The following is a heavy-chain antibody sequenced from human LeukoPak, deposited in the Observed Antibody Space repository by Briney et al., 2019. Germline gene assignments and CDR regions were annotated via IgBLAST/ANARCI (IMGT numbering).Heavy chain of an antibody. V-gene: IGHV1-18*04. CDR2: ISAYNGNT. D-gene: IGHD3-22*01. CDR3: ASYDSSGYYYFMVD. Sequence: ASVKVSCKASGYTFTGYYMHWVRQAPGQGLEWMGWISAYNGNTNYAQKLQGRVTMTTDTSTSTAYMELRSLRSDDTAVYYCASYDSSGYYYFMVDWGQGTLVTVSS. CDR1: GYTFTGYY. J-gene: IGHJ4*02.